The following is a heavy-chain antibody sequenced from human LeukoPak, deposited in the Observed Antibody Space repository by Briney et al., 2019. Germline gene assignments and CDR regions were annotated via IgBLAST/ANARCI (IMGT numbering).Heavy chain of an antibody. Sequence: SVKASCKASGGTFSSYAISWVRQAPGQGLEWMGRIIPILGIANYAQKFQGSVTITADKSTSTAYMELSSLRSEDTAVYYCARGRRDGYNYPYYFDYWGQGTLVTVSS. CDR2: IIPILGIA. CDR1: GGTFSSYA. CDR3: ARGRRDGYNYPYYFDY. V-gene: IGHV1-69*04. D-gene: IGHD5-24*01. J-gene: IGHJ4*02.